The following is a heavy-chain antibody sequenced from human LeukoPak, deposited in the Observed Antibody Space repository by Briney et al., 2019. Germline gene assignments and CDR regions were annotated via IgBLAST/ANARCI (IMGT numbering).Heavy chain of an antibody. J-gene: IGHJ5*02. CDR1: GYPFTSYY. CDR3: ARSITMVRGVASGWFDP. CDR2: INPSGGST. Sequence: ASVKVSCKASGYPFTSYYMHWVRQAPGQGLEWMGIINPSGGSTSYAQKFQGRVTMTRDTSTSTVYLELSSLRSEDTAVYYCARSITMVRGVASGWFDPWGQGTLVTVSS. D-gene: IGHD3-10*01. V-gene: IGHV1-46*01.